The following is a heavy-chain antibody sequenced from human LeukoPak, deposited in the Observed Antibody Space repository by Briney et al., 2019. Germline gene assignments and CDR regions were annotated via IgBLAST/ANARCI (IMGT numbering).Heavy chain of an antibody. CDR3: AKVTSATAPFDY. CDR1: GXTFXDYA. V-gene: IGHV3-9*01. Sequence: GRPLRLSCAASGXTFXDYAMHWVRQAPXXXXXWVSGISWNSGSIGYADFVKGRFTISRDNAKNSLYLQMNSLRAEDTALYYCAKVTSATAPFDYWGQGTLVTVSS. CDR2: ISWNSGSI. D-gene: IGHD2-21*02. J-gene: IGHJ4*02.